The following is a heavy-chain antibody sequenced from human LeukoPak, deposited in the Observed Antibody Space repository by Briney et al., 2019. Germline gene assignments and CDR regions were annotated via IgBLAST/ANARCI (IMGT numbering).Heavy chain of an antibody. Sequence: SETLPLTCTVSGGSINSSSYYWGWIRQPPGKGLEWIGSIYCSGSTYYNPSLKSRVTISVDTSKNQFSLKLSSVTAADTAVYYCARHSCSSTSCPFDYWGQGTLVTVSS. CDR1: GGSINSSSYY. J-gene: IGHJ4*02. CDR3: ARHSCSSTSCPFDY. CDR2: IYCSGST. D-gene: IGHD2-2*01. V-gene: IGHV4-39*01.